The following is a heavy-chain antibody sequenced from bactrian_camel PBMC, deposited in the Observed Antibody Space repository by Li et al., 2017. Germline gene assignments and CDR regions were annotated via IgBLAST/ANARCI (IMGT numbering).Heavy chain of an antibody. CDR1: GFTFSSYA. CDR2: INSGGGST. J-gene: IGHJ4*01. Sequence: VQLVESGGGLVQPGGSLRLSCAASGFTFSSYAMSWVRQAPGKGLEWVSAINSGGGSTYYADSVKGRFTISQGSAKNTVYLQMNNLKPEDTAMYYCAAGERGWYGPRFENYKYWGQGTQVTVS. CDR3: AAGERGWYGPRFENYKY. V-gene: IGHV3S40*01. D-gene: IGHD6*01.